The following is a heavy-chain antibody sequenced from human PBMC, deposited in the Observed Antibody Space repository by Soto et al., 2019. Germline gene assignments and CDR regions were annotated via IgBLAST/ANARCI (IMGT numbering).Heavy chain of an antibody. Sequence: GGSLRLSCEASGFTFSRSGMNWVRQAPGMGLEWVSGIGGSGGGTYYADFVKGRFSIFRDDSKDMLYLQMNSLRVEDTAVYYCAKTGYCSGGSCHYIDYWGHGTLVTVSS. CDR1: GFTFSRSG. CDR2: IGGSGGGT. D-gene: IGHD2-15*01. CDR3: AKTGYCSGGSCHYIDY. V-gene: IGHV3-23*01. J-gene: IGHJ4*01.